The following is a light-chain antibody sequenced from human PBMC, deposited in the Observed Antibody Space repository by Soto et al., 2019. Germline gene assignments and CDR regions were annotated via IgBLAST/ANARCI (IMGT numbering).Light chain of an antibody. CDR2: AAS. Sequence: SHNTRGYLNWYQQKPGKAPKLLIYAASNLQSGIPSRFSGSGSETDFTLTISSRHPEDFTTYCCQQSYSTLWTFGQGTIVDIK. V-gene: IGKV1-39*01. CDR3: QQSYSTLWT. J-gene: IGKJ1*01. CDR1: HNTRGY.